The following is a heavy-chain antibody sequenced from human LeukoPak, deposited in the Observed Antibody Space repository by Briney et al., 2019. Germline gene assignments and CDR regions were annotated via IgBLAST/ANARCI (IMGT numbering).Heavy chain of an antibody. J-gene: IGHJ4*02. CDR2: ISGSGGNT. D-gene: IGHD2-15*01. Sequence: GGSLRLSCAASGFTFSSYAMSWVRQAPGKGLEWVSAISGSGGNTYYADSVKGRFTMSRDNSKNTLYLQMNSLRAEDTAVYFCAREDCSGGSCYDYWGQGTLVTVSS. CDR1: GFTFSSYA. CDR3: AREDCSGGSCYDY. V-gene: IGHV3-23*01.